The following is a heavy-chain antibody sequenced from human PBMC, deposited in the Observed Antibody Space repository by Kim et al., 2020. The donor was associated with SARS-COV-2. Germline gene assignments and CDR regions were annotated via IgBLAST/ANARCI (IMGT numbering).Heavy chain of an antibody. CDR2: IYSGGST. J-gene: IGHJ6*02. D-gene: IGHD2-2*01. V-gene: IGHV3-66*01. Sequence: GGSLRLSCAASGFTVSSNYMSWVRQAPGKGLEWVSVIYSGGSTYYADSVKGRFTISRDNSKNTLYLQMNSLRAEDTAVYYCARDLGVVPAAMPYYYYGMDVWGQGTTVTVSS. CDR1: GFTVSSNY. CDR3: ARDLGVVPAAMPYYYYGMDV.